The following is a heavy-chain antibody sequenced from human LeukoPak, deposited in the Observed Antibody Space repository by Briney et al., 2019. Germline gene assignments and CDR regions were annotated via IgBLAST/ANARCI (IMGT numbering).Heavy chain of an antibody. Sequence: GGSLRLSCTASGLTFSTSGFNWVRQAPGKGLEWVASIGPTGSDRYHADSIKGRFTISRDNANNFLYLQMNSLRAVDTAVYYCATETNGRHYDYWGQGTLLTVSS. CDR2: IGPTGSDR. CDR3: ATETNGRHYDY. CDR1: GLTFSTSG. V-gene: IGHV3-21*06. D-gene: IGHD1-14*01. J-gene: IGHJ4*02.